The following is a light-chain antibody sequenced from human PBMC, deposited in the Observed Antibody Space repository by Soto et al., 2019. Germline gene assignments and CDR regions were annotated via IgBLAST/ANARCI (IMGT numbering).Light chain of an antibody. V-gene: IGKV1-6*01. Sequence: QMTQSPSSLSASLRDRVIITCRASQDIRNDLGWYQQKPGKAPRLLIYAASTLQSGVPSRFSGSASGTHFTLTINRLQPEDFAVYFCLQDHSYPWTFGQGTTVELK. CDR2: AAS. CDR1: QDIRND. CDR3: LQDHSYPWT. J-gene: IGKJ1*01.